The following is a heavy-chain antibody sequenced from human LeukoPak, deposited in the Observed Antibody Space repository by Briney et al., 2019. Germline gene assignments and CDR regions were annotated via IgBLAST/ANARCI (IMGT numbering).Heavy chain of an antibody. CDR1: RYTLISYG. CDR2: ICGYNGNT. Sequence: GASVNVSCKASRYTLISYGISWVRQAPGQGLEWMGWICGYNGNTIYAQKLQGRVSMTTDTSTSTAYMDLRSLRSDDTAVYYCARDYCNNPTCHTREFDYWGQGTLVTVSS. CDR3: ARDYCNNPTCHTREFDY. V-gene: IGHV1-18*01. D-gene: IGHD2-21*02. J-gene: IGHJ4*02.